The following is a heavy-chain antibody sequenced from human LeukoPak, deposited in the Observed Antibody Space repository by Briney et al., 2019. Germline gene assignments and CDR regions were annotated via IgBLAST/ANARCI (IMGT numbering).Heavy chain of an antibody. D-gene: IGHD2-21*02. CDR2: IRYDGSNK. CDR1: GFTFSSYG. CDR3: AKVNIVVVTAIGFFFDY. Sequence: GGSLRLSCAASGFTFSSYGMHWVRQAPGKGLERVAFIRYDGSNKYYADSVKGRFTISRDNSKNTLYLQMNSLRAEDTAVYYCAKVNIVVVTAIGFFFDYWGQGTLVTVSS. J-gene: IGHJ4*02. V-gene: IGHV3-30*02.